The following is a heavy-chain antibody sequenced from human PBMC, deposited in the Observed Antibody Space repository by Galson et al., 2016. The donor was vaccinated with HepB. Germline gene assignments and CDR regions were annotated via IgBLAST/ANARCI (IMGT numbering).Heavy chain of an antibody. CDR2: MNTINGKT. CDR1: GYPFSSFD. V-gene: IGHV1-8*01. CDR3: ARVAGRVVEIDN. J-gene: IGHJ4*02. Sequence: SVKVSCKASGYPFSSFDINWVRQATGQGLEWMGWMNTINGKTGYAQKFQGRVTMTRDTSITTAYMELTNLTLEDTAIYYCARVAGRVVEIDNWGQETLVSVSS. D-gene: IGHD5-24*01.